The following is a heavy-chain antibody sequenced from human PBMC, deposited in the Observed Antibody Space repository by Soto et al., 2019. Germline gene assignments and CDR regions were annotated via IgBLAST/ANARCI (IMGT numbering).Heavy chain of an antibody. CDR2: IAYSGYT. J-gene: IGHJ5*02. D-gene: IGHD1-26*01. CDR1: GGSIISADSY. Sequence: SETLSLTCVVSGGSIISADSYWFWIRKHSGKGLEWIGYIAYSGYTYYNPSLRSRVTISADTSENKFSLTLKSVTAADTAVYFCARDFGRSAIAPWGQGTPVTVSS. V-gene: IGHV4-31*11. CDR3: ARDFGRSAIAP.